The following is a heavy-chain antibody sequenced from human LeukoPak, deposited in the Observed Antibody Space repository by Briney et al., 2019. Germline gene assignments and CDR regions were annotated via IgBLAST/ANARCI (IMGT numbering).Heavy chain of an antibody. CDR3: AKRCSGRSWPHYYFDY. J-gene: IGHJ4*02. CDR2: ISGSGGST. D-gene: IGHD2-15*01. V-gene: IGHV3-23*01. Sequence: PGGSVRLSCAASGFTFNSYAMSWVRQAPGKGLEGVSDISGSGGSTHYADSVKGRFTIYRDNSKSTLYLQMNSMRAEDTAVYYCAKRCSGRSWPHYYFDYWGQGTLLTVSS. CDR1: GFTFNSYA.